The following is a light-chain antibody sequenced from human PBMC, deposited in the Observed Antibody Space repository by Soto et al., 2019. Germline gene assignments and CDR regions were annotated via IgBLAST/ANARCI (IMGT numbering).Light chain of an antibody. V-gene: IGKV3-15*01. CDR2: GAS. J-gene: IGKJ5*01. CDR3: QQYNNWPIT. Sequence: EIVMTQSPATLSVSPGERATLPCRASQSVSSNLAWYQQIPGQAPRLLIYGASTRATPIPARFSGSGSGTEFTLTISSLQSEDFAVYSCQQYNNWPITFGQGTRLE. CDR1: QSVSSN.